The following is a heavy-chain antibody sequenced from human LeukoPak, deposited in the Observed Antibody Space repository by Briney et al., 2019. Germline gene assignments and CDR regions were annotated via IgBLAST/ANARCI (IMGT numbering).Heavy chain of an antibody. CDR3: ARDLRVITASL. V-gene: IGHV1-2*06. D-gene: IGHD3-16*01. J-gene: IGHJ4*02. Sequence: ASVKVSCKASGYTFTGYYIHWVRQAPGQGLEWMGRINPNSGGTNYAQKFQGSVTMTRDTSISTAYMELSRLRSDDTAVYYCARDLRVITASLWGQGTLVTVSS. CDR2: INPNSGGT. CDR1: GYTFTGYY.